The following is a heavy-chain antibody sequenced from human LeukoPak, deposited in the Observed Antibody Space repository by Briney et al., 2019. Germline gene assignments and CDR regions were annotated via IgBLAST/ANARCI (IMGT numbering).Heavy chain of an antibody. CDR3: ARGQGGTTEDLYYYYGMDV. CDR1: GYTFTGYY. J-gene: IGHJ6*02. CDR2: INPNSGGT. V-gene: IGHV1-2*02. D-gene: IGHD1-1*01. Sequence: ASVKVSCKASGYTFTGYYMHWVRQAPGQGLEWMGWINPNSGGTNYAQKFQGRVTMTRDTSISTAYMELSRLRSDDTAVHYCARGQGGTTEDLYYYYGMDVWGQGTTVTVSS.